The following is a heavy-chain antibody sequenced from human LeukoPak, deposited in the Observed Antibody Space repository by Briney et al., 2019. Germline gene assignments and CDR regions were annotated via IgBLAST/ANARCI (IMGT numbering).Heavy chain of an antibody. CDR2: ISGSGAST. V-gene: IGHV3-23*01. D-gene: IGHD3-10*01. CDR1: GFTFSDYS. Sequence: GGSLRLSCAASGFTFSDYSMNWVRQAPGKGLEWVSTISGSGASTYYADSVKGRFTISRDNSKTTLYLQMNSLRAEDTAVYYCAKRLYGSGSYSNHDYWGQGTLVTVSS. J-gene: IGHJ4*02. CDR3: AKRLYGSGSYSNHDY.